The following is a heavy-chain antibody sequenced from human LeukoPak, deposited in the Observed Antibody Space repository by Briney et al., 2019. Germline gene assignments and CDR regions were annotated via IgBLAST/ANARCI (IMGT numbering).Heavy chain of an antibody. V-gene: IGHV1-69*05. J-gene: IGHJ3*02. CDR1: GGTFSSYA. CDR2: IIPIFGTA. Sequence: SVKVSCKASGGTFSSYAISWVRQAPGQGLEWMGGIIPIFGTANYAQKFQGRVTITTDESTSTAYMELSSLRSEDTAVYYCAREMTYNWNYGSVYGAFDIWGQGTMVTVSS. CDR3: AREMTYNWNYGSVYGAFDI. D-gene: IGHD1-7*01.